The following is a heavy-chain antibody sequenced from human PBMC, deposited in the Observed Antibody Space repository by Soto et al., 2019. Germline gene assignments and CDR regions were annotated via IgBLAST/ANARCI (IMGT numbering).Heavy chain of an antibody. V-gene: IGHV4-34*01. CDR1: GGAFSGYY. CDR3: ERVDFYMTTVTTIDY. CDR2: INHSGST. D-gene: IGHD4-17*01. J-gene: IGHJ4*02. Sequence: PSGCLSLACAVDGGAFSGYYWSWIRQPPGKGLEWIGEINHSGSTNYNPSLKSRVTISVDTSKNQFSLKLSSVTAADTAVYYCERVDFYMTTVTTIDYWGQGALVTVSS.